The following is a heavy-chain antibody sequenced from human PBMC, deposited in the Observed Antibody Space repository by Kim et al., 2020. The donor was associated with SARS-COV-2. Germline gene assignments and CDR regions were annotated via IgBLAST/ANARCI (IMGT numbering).Heavy chain of an antibody. CDR2: IYYSGNT. D-gene: IGHD5-18*01. CDR1: GGSISSYY. CDR3: SRHARGYSYVPNVGYLDY. Sequence: SETLSLTCTVSGGSISSYYWSWIRQPPGKGLEWIGYIYYSGNTNYNPSLKSRVTISVDTSKNQFSLKLSSVTAADTAAYYCSRHARGYSYVPNVGYLDY. J-gene: IGHJ4*01. V-gene: IGHV4-59*08.